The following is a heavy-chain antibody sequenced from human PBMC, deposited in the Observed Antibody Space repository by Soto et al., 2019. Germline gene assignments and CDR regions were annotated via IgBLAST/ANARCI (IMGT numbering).Heavy chain of an antibody. CDR3: ARAAGDYYYYYGMDV. CDR1: GYTFTGYY. J-gene: IGHJ6*02. Sequence: ASVKVSCKASGYTFTGYYMHRVRQAPGQGLEWMGWINPNSGGTNYAQKFQGWVTMTRDTSISTAYMELSRLRSDDTAVYYCARAAGDYYYYYGMDVWGQGTTVTVSS. CDR2: INPNSGGT. V-gene: IGHV1-2*04. D-gene: IGHD3-10*01.